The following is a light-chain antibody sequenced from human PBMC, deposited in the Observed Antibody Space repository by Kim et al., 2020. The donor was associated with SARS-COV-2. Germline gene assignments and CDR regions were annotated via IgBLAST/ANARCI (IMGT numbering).Light chain of an antibody. J-gene: IGLJ1*01. CDR1: SYGVGDEDN. CDR3: GSFTSSTTCV. CDR2: DDS. V-gene: IGLV2-14*03. Sequence: TSRTGTSYGVGDEDNFAWYQPHPRKAPTLMIYDDSERPSGVSHRFSGSKSGDTASLPISGLQAEDEGDYYCGSFTSSTTCVFGSGTKVTVL.